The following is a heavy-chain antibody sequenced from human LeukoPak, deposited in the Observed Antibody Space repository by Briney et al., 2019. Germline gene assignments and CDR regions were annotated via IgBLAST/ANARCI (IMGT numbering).Heavy chain of an antibody. CDR3: AKRRSYDILTGYYDYYGMDV. D-gene: IGHD3-9*01. CDR1: GFIFSNYA. V-gene: IGHV3-30-3*02. J-gene: IGHJ6*02. CDR2: ITYDGRNK. Sequence: GGSLRLSCAASGFIFSNYAMHWVRQAPGKGLEWVAVITYDGRNKYHADSVKGQFTISRDNSKNTLYLQMNSLRAGDTAVYYCAKRRSYDILTGYYDYYGMDVWGQGTTVTVSS.